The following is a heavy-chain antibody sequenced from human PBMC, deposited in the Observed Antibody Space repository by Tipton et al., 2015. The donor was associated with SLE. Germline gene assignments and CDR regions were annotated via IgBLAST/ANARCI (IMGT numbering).Heavy chain of an antibody. CDR2: IFYSGST. CDR3: ARDKTYYDFWSGYPDAFDI. V-gene: IGHV4-59*01. Sequence: TLSLTCAVYGGSFSSYYWSWIRQPPGKGLEWIGFIFYSGSTNYNPSLKSRVTISVDTSKNQFSLKLNSVTAADTAVYYCARDKTYYDFWSGYPDAFDIWGQGTMVTVSS. CDR1: GGSFSSYY. D-gene: IGHD3-3*01. J-gene: IGHJ3*02.